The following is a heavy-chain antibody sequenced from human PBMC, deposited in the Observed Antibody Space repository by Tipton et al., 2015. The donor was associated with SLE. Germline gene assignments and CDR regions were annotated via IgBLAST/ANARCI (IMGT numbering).Heavy chain of an antibody. CDR2: IYYSGST. CDR1: GGSISSGGYY. V-gene: IGHV4-31*03. D-gene: IGHD4-17*01. J-gene: IGHJ4*02. Sequence: TLSLTCTVSGGSISSGGYYWSWIRQHPGKGLEWIGYIYYSGSTYYNPSLKSRVTISVDTSKNQFSLKLSSVTAADTAVYYCARDAGHDYGDYGGLDWGQGTLVTVSS. CDR3: ARDAGHDYGDYGGLD.